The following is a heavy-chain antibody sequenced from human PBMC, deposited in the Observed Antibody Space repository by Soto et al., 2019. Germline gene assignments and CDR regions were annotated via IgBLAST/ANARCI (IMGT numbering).Heavy chain of an antibody. J-gene: IGHJ4*02. CDR3: ARAAKERWLQPFDY. V-gene: IGHV1-69*12. CDR2: IIPIFGTA. D-gene: IGHD5-12*01. Sequence: QVQLVQSGAEVKKPGSSVKVSCKASGGTFSSYAISWVRQAPGQGLEWMGGIIPIFGTANYAQKFQGRVKITVDESTSTAYMELSSLRSEDTAVYYWARAAKERWLQPFDYWGQGTLVTVSS. CDR1: GGTFSSYA.